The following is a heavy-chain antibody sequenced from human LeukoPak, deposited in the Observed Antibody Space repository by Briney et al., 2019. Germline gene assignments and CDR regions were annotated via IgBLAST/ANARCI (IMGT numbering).Heavy chain of an antibody. CDR2: ISGSGGST. J-gene: IGHJ4*02. V-gene: IGHV3-23*01. D-gene: IGHD2-2*01. CDR3: AKVDGVVPAAMIY. CDR1: GFIFSSYA. Sequence: GGSLRLSCAASGFIFSSYAMSWVRQAPGKGLEWVSGISGSGGSTYYADSVKGRFTISRDTSKNTLYLQMNSLRAEDTAVYYCAKVDGVVPAAMIYWGQGTLVTVSS.